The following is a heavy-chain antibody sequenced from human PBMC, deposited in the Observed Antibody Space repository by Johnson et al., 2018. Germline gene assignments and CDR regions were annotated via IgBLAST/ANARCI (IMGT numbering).Heavy chain of an antibody. J-gene: IGHJ4*02. V-gene: IGHV6-1*01. Sequence: QVQLVQSGPGLVKPSQTLSLTCAISGDSVSRNSAAWNWIRQSPSRGLEWLGRTYYKSKWSYDYAVSVRSRITIKPDTSKNQFSLQLDSLTPEDTAMYYCSRGGIGYFSGSSCYFDYWGQGTLVTVSS. CDR1: GDSVSRNSAA. CDR2: TYYKSKWSY. D-gene: IGHD2-15*01. CDR3: SRGGIGYFSGSSCYFDY.